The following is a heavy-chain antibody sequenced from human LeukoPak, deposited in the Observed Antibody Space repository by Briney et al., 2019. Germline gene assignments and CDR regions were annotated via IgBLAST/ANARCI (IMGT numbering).Heavy chain of an antibody. Sequence: SETLSLTCTDSRGSISGYYWSWIRQPPGKGLEWIGYISYSGSTNYKTSLTSRVTISVDTSKNQFSLKLSSVTAADTAVYYCARLGYYYYMDVWGKGTTVTVSS. CDR1: RGSISGYY. CDR2: ISYSGST. J-gene: IGHJ6*03. CDR3: ARLGYYYYMDV. V-gene: IGHV4-59*01.